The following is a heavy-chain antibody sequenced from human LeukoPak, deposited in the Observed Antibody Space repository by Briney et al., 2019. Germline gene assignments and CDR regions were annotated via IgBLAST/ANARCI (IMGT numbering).Heavy chain of an antibody. J-gene: IGHJ4*02. V-gene: IGHV3-48*04. Sequence: GGSLRLSCAASGFTFSSYSMNWVRQAPGKGLEWVSYISSSSSTIYYADSVKGRFTISRDNAKNSLYLQMNSLRAEDTAVYYCARRPPFDSSGSDYWGQGTLVTVSS. D-gene: IGHD3-22*01. CDR2: ISSSSSTI. CDR3: ARRPPFDSSGSDY. CDR1: GFTFSSYS.